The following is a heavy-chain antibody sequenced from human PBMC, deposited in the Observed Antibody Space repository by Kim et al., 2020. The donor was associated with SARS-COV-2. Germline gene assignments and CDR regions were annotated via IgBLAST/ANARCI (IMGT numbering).Heavy chain of an antibody. CDR1: GGSFSGYY. J-gene: IGHJ6*02. Sequence: SETLSLTCAVYGGSFSGYYWSWIRQPPGKGLEWIGEINHSGSTNYNPSLKSRVTISVDTSKNQFSLKLSSVTAADTAVYYCARGRVHYDSSGYPPLTDVWGQGTTVTVSS. V-gene: IGHV4-34*01. CDR3: ARGRVHYDSSGYPPLTDV. D-gene: IGHD3-22*01. CDR2: INHSGST.